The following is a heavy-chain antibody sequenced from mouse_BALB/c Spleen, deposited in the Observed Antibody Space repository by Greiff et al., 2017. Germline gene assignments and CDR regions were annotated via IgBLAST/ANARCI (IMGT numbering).Heavy chain of an antibody. CDR1: GFAFSSYD. Sequence: EVQVVESGGGLVKPGGSLKLSCAASGFAFSSYDMSWVRQTPEKRLEWVAYISSGGGSTYYPDTVKGRFTISRDNAKNTLYLQMSSLKSEDTAMYYCARQVYYGALMDYWGQGTSVTVSS. CDR3: ARQVYYGALMDY. V-gene: IGHV5-12-1*01. J-gene: IGHJ4*01. CDR2: ISSGGGST. D-gene: IGHD2-1*01.